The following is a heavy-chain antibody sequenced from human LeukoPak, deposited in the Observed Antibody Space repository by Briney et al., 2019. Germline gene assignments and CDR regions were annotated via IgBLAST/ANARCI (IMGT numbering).Heavy chain of an antibody. Sequence: PSQTLSLTCAVSGGSISTNNYSWSWIRQPPGKGLEWIGYIYYSGSTYYNLSLKSRVTISVDRSKNQFSLKLSSVTAADTAVYYCARSYDSSGSGFDYWGQGTLVTVSS. CDR3: ARSYDSSGSGFDY. J-gene: IGHJ4*02. D-gene: IGHD3-22*01. CDR2: IYYSGST. V-gene: IGHV4-30-2*01. CDR1: GGSISTNNYS.